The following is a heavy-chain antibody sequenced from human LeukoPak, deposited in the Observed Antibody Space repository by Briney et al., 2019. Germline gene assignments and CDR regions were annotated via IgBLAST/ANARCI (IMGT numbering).Heavy chain of an antibody. J-gene: IGHJ6*02. D-gene: IGHD2-2*01. CDR2: MNPNSGNT. Sequence: ASVKVSCKASGYTFTSYDINWVRQATGQGLEWMGWMNPNSGNTGYAQKLQGRVTMTTDTSTSTAYMELRSLRSDDTAVYYCARVPWDCSSTSCYWDYYYYGMDVWGQGTTVTVSS. CDR3: ARVPWDCSSTSCYWDYYYYGMDV. V-gene: IGHV1-8*01. CDR1: GYTFTSYD.